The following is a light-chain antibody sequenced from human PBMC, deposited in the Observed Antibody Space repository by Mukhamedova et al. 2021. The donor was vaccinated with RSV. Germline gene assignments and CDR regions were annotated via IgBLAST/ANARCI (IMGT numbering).Light chain of an antibody. Sequence: MGYEDNKRPSGVSNRFSDSKSGNTASLTISGLQAEDEADYYCCSYAGSNTFVFGTGTRVTVL. CDR2: EDN. CDR3: CSYAGSNTFV. J-gene: IGLJ1*01. V-gene: IGLV2-23*01.